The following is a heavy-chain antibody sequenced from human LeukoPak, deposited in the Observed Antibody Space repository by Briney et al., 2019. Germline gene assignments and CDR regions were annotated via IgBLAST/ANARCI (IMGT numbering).Heavy chain of an antibody. Sequence: GGSLRLSCAASGFTFSSYAMSWVRQAPGKGREWVSAISGSGGSTYYADSVKGRFTISRDNSKNTLYLQMNSLRAEDTAVYYCAKFLGYYGSGSYEVYFDYWGQGTLVTVSS. CDR1: GFTFSSYA. D-gene: IGHD3-10*01. V-gene: IGHV3-23*01. CDR2: ISGSGGST. J-gene: IGHJ4*02. CDR3: AKFLGYYGSGSYEVYFDY.